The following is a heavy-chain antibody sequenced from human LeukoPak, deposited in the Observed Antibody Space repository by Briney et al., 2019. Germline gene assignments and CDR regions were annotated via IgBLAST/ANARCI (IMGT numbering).Heavy chain of an antibody. CDR3: ARDIIGGSGSYLGNYFDY. D-gene: IGHD3-10*01. CDR1: GGSISSSSYY. V-gene: IGHV4-39*07. J-gene: IGHJ4*02. Sequence: SETLSLTCTVSGGSISSSSYYWGWIRQPPGKGLEWIGSIYYSGSTYYNPSLKSRVTISVDTSKNQFSLKLSSVTAADTAVYYCARDIIGGSGSYLGNYFDYWGQGTLVTVSS. CDR2: IYYSGST.